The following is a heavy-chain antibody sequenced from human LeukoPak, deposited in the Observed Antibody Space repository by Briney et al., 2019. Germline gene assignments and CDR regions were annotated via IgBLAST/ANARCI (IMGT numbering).Heavy chain of an antibody. J-gene: IGHJ4*02. D-gene: IGHD3-22*01. CDR2: IYYSGST. CDR1: GGSISSYY. CDR3: ARGMYYNDSSGYYGPAYYFDY. V-gene: IGHV4-59*01. Sequence: KPSETLSLTCTVSGGSISSYYWSWIRQPPGKGLEWIGYIYYSGSTNYNPSLKSRVTISVDTSKNQFSLKLSSVTAADTAVYYCARGMYYNDSSGYYGPAYYFDYWGQGTLVTVSS.